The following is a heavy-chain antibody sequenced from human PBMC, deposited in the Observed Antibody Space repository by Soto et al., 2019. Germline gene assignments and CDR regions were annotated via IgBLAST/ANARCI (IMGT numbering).Heavy chain of an antibody. CDR3: ARDGPSRSRYYFDY. J-gene: IGHJ4*02. CDR1: GFTVSSNY. D-gene: IGHD6-13*01. CDR2: IYGAART. Sequence: EVQLVESGGGLVQPGGSLRLSCAASGFTVSSNYMNWFRQAPGNGLEWVSIIYGAARTYYADSVKGRFTISRDNSKNTLYLQMNSLRAEDTAVYYCARDGPSRSRYYFDYWGQGTLVTVSS. V-gene: IGHV3-66*01.